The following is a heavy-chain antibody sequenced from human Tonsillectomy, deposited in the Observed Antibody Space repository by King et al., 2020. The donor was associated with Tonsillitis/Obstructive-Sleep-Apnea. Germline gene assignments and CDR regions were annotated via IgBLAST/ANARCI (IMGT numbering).Heavy chain of an antibody. J-gene: IGHJ3*02. D-gene: IGHD3-22*01. CDR1: GFTVSSNY. V-gene: IGHV3-66*04. Sequence: VQLVESGGGLVQPGGSLRLSCPASGFTVSSNYMSWVRQAPGKGLESVSVIYSGGSTYYADSVKGRFTISRDNSKNTLYLQMNSLRAEDTAVYYCARHYYDSSGYPHDAFDIWGQGTMVTVSS. CDR2: IYSGGST. CDR3: ARHYYDSSGYPHDAFDI.